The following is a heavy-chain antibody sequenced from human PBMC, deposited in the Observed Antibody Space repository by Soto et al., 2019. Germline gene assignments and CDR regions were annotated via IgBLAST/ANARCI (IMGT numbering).Heavy chain of an antibody. CDR2: INHSGST. Sequence: QVQLQQWGAGLLKTSETLSLTCAGYGGSFSGYYWSWIRQPPGKGLAWIGEINHSGSTNYNPSLKGRVTISVDTSKKQFSRTLSSVTASDTAVYYCARGPTAAGIVSWGQGTLFTVSS. J-gene: IGHJ4*02. V-gene: IGHV4-34*01. D-gene: IGHD6-13*01. CDR1: GGSFSGYY. CDR3: ARGPTAAGIVS.